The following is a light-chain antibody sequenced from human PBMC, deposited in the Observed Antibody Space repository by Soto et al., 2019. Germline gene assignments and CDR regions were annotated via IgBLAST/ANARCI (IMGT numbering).Light chain of an antibody. CDR1: QGIRND. CDR2: AAS. J-gene: IGKJ5*01. V-gene: IGKV1-39*01. Sequence: IQMTQSPSSLSASVGDRVTITCRASQGIRNDLGRYQQKPGKAPKLLIYAASSLQSGVPSRFSGSGSGTDFTLTISSLQPEDFATYYCQQSYSTPPITFGQGTRLEIK. CDR3: QQSYSTPPIT.